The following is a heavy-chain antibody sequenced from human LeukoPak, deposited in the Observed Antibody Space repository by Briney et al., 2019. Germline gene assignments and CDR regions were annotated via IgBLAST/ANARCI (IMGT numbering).Heavy chain of an antibody. CDR1: GVSISSGRYY. CDR2: IYSSGST. CDR3: ARDGGYGDYVNWFDH. D-gene: IGHD4-17*01. Sequence: SETLSLSCSVSGVSISSGRYYWRWVRQPAGKGLEWIGRIYSSGSTNYTPSLKSRVTISVDTSKNQFSLKRSSVTAADAAVYYCARDGGYGDYVNWFDHWGQGTLVTVSS. J-gene: IGHJ5*02. V-gene: IGHV4-61*02.